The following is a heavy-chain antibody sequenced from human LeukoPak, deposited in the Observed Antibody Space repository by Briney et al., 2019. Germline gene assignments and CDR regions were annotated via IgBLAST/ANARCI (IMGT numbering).Heavy chain of an antibody. Sequence: GGSLRLSCAASGFTFSSYGMHWVRQAPGKGLEWVAVISYDGSNKYYADSVKGRFTISRDNSKNTLYLQINSLRAEDTAVYYCAKKSAEWFDPWGQGTLVTVSS. D-gene: IGHD1-14*01. CDR3: AKKSAEWFDP. CDR1: GFTFSSYG. V-gene: IGHV3-30*18. CDR2: ISYDGSNK. J-gene: IGHJ5*02.